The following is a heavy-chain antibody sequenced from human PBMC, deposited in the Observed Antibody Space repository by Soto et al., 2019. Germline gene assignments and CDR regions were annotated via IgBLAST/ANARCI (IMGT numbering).Heavy chain of an antibody. Sequence: ASVKVSCKASGYTFTSYAMHWVRQAPGQRLEWMGWINAGNGNTKYSQKFQGRVTITRDTSASTAYMELSSLRSEDTAVYYCARANIYYDILSGYQYYYMDVWSKGTTVTVSS. V-gene: IGHV1-3*01. J-gene: IGHJ6*03. D-gene: IGHD3-9*01. CDR2: INAGNGNT. CDR1: GYTFTSYA. CDR3: ARANIYYDILSGYQYYYMDV.